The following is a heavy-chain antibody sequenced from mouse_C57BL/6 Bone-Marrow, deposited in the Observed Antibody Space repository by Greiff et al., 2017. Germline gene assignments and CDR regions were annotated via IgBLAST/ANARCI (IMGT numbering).Heavy chain of an antibody. Sequence: EVQLQQSGPELVKPGASVKMSCKASGYTFTDYNMHWVKQSHGKSLAWIGYINPNNGGTSYNQKFKGKATLTVNKSSSTAYMELRSLTSEDSAVYYCARDYYGSSPWFAYWGQGTLVTVSA. V-gene: IGHV1-22*01. J-gene: IGHJ3*01. CDR3: ARDYYGSSPWFAY. D-gene: IGHD1-1*01. CDR2: INPNNGGT. CDR1: GYTFTDYN.